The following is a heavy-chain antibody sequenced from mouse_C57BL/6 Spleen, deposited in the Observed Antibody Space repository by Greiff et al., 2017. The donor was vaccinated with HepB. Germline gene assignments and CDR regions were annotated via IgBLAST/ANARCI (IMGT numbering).Heavy chain of an antibody. Sequence: QVQLQQSGPELVKPGASVKISCKASGYAFSSSWMNWVKQRPGKGLEWIGRIYPGDGDTNYNGKFKGKATLTADKSSSTAYMQLSSLTSEDSAVYFCARLALYYDFLYAMDYWGQGTSVTVSS. D-gene: IGHD2-4*01. J-gene: IGHJ4*01. CDR1: GYAFSSSW. CDR3: ARLALYYDFLYAMDY. CDR2: IYPGDGDT. V-gene: IGHV1-82*01.